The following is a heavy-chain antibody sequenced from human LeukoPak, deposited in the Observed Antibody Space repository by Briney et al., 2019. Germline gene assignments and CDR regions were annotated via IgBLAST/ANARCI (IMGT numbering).Heavy chain of an antibody. J-gene: IGHJ1*01. CDR3: AKGGYSSSWYSRTAEYFQH. CDR2: IRYDGSNK. Sequence: GGSLRLSCAASGFTFSSYGMHWVRQAPGKGLEWVAFIRYDGSNKYCADSVKGRFTISRDNSKNTLYLQMNSLRAEDTAVYYCAKGGYSSSWYSRTAEYFQHWGQGTLVTVSS. D-gene: IGHD6-13*01. CDR1: GFTFSSYG. V-gene: IGHV3-30*02.